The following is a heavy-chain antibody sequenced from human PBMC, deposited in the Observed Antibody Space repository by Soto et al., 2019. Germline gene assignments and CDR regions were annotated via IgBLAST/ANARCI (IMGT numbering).Heavy chain of an antibody. D-gene: IGHD1-26*01. J-gene: IGHJ4*02. V-gene: IGHV3-30*18. CDR1: GFTFSNCG. CDR3: AKARVRIVGANSFDY. Sequence: GGSLRLSCVGSGFTFSNCGMHWVRQPPGKGLEWVALISDDGDKRYYADSVRGRLIISRDNSKDTLYLQMNSLGPDDTAVYFCAKARVRIVGANSFDYWGQGTPVTVSS. CDR2: ISDDGDKR.